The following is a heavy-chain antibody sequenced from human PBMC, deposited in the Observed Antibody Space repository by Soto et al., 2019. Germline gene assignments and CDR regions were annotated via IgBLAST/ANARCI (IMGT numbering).Heavy chain of an antibody. CDR1: GGTFSSYA. V-gene: IGHV1-69*13. J-gene: IGHJ4*02. D-gene: IGHD6-19*01. Sequence: ASVKVSCKASGGTFSSYAISWVRQAPGQGLEWMGGIIPIFGTANYAQKFQGRVTITADESTSTAYMELSSLRSEDTAVYYCAIPKPPVAGTAPFDYWGQGTLVTVSS. CDR3: AIPKPPVAGTAPFDY. CDR2: IIPIFGTA.